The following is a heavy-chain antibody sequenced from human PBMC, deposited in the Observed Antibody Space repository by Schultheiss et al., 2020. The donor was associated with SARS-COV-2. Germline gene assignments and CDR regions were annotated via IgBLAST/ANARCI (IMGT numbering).Heavy chain of an antibody. CDR3: AGGVRWLAFDY. D-gene: IGHD6-19*01. Sequence: SETLSLTCAVSGGSISSGGYSWSWIRQSPGKGLEWIGYVHYSGNTNYNPSLKSRVTTSVDTSKNQFSLKLRSVTAADTALYYCAGGVRWLAFDYWGQGTLVTVSS. CDR2: VHYSGNT. J-gene: IGHJ4*02. CDR1: GGSISSGGYS. V-gene: IGHV4-61*08.